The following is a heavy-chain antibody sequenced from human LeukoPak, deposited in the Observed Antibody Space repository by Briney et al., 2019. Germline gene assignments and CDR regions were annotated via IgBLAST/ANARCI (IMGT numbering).Heavy chain of an antibody. Sequence: PGGSLRLSCAASGFXFSDYYMSWIRQAPGKGLEWVSYISSRSSYTKYADSVKGRFTISRDNAKNSLHLQMNSLRAEDTAVYYCASSLTPGDGYNSRPFDYWGQGTMVTVSS. CDR3: ASSLTPGDGYNSRPFDY. CDR2: ISSRSSYT. CDR1: GFXFSDYY. D-gene: IGHD5-24*01. J-gene: IGHJ4*02. V-gene: IGHV3-11*06.